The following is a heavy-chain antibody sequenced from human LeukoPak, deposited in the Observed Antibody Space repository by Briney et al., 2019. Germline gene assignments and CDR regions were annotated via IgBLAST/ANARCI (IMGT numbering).Heavy chain of an antibody. CDR3: ARRGSYGDYSVY. J-gene: IGHJ4*02. CDR1: GFTFSSYW. CDR2: INSDGTST. D-gene: IGHD4-17*01. Sequence: GGSLRLSCAASGFTFSSYWMRWVRQAPGKGLVWVSRINSDGTSTSYADSVEGRFTISRDNAKNTLYLQMNSLRAEDTAVYYCARRGSYGDYSVYWGQGTLVTVSS. V-gene: IGHV3-74*01.